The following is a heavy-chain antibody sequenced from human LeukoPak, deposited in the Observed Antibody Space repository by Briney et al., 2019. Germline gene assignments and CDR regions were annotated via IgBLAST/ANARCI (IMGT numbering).Heavy chain of an antibody. Sequence: SETLSLTCSVSGDSISDNSYYWGWIREPPGKGLQWFGRIYYSRRTYYNPSLKSRVTISVDTSRNQFSLRLTSLTAADTAVYYCAGLTGTTWDYWGQGTLVTVSS. J-gene: IGHJ4*02. CDR2: IYYSRRT. V-gene: IGHV4-39*01. CDR1: GDSISDNSYY. CDR3: AGLTGTTWDY. D-gene: IGHD1-20*01.